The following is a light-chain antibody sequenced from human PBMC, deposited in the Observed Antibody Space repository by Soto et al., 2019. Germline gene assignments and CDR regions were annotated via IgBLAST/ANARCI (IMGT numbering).Light chain of an antibody. V-gene: IGKV3-20*01. Sequence: EIVLTQSPGTLSLSPGEGATLSCRASQSITTNSLAWYQQKPGQAPRLLIYGASNRATGVPDRVSASGSGTDFTLSFSRLETEDFAMYYCQQYVTSPYTFGQETKPAIK. CDR3: QQYVTSPYT. CDR1: QSITTNS. J-gene: IGKJ2*01. CDR2: GAS.